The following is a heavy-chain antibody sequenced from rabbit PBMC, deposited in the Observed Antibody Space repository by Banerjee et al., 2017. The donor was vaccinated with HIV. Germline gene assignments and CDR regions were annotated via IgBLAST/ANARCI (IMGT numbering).Heavy chain of an antibody. CDR3: ARGDVGYAGWGYAPMDL. V-gene: IGHV1S45*01. D-gene: IGHD4-2*01. Sequence: QEQLEESGGDLVKPEGSLTLTCTASGFSFSNRCVMCWVRQTPGKGLEWIACINTSSGNAVYANWAKGRFTISKTSSTTVTLQMTSLTAADTATYFCARGDVGYAGWGYAPMDLWGPGTLVTVS. CDR1: GFSFSNRCV. CDR2: INTSSGNA. J-gene: IGHJ6*01.